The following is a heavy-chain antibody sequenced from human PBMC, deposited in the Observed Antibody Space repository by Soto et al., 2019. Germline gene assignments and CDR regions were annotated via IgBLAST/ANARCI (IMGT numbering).Heavy chain of an antibody. Sequence: QVQLVQSGAEVKKPGSSVKISCKVSGGTFRTYSISWVRQAPGQGLEWMGRIIPLLDIANYAQKLQGSVTISADKSTSTAYMDLSSLRSEDTAVFYCAGDNYPVVVPGAPEVGALDIWGHGTMVTVSS. CDR3: AGDNYPVVVPGAPEVGALDI. V-gene: IGHV1-69*08. J-gene: IGHJ3*02. D-gene: IGHD2-2*01. CDR1: GGTFRTYS. CDR2: IIPLLDIA.